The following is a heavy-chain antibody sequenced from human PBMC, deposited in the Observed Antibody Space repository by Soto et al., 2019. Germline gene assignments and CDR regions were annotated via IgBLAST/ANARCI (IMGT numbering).Heavy chain of an antibody. CDR1: GGTFSTDT. CDR3: VRGSYYGGHYEAWFAP. Sequence: SVKVSCKSSGGTFSTDTISWVRQAPGQGLEWMGRIIPILDVANYAQNFQGRLTITADKPTTTAYMELSILRSEDTAMYYCVRGSYYGGHYEAWFAPCGQGTLVTVSS. D-gene: IGHD3-3*01. J-gene: IGHJ5*02. V-gene: IGHV1-69*02. CDR2: IIPILDVA.